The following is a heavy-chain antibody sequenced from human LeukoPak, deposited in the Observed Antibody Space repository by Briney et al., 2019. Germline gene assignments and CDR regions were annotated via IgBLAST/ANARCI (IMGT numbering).Heavy chain of an antibody. CDR3: ARPGYYDILTGYYKIVGAFDI. CDR2: IYTGDSET. Sequence: GESLKISCKGSGYRFTSHWIGWVRQIPGKGLEWVGLIYTGDSETRYSPSFQGQVTISADKSISTAYLQWSSLKASDTAMYYCARPGYYDILTGYYKIVGAFDIWGQGTMVTVSS. J-gene: IGHJ3*02. V-gene: IGHV5-51*01. D-gene: IGHD3-9*01. CDR1: GYRFTSHW.